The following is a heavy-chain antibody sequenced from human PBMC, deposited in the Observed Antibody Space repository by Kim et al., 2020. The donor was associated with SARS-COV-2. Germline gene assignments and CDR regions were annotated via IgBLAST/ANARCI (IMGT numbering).Heavy chain of an antibody. D-gene: IGHD3-10*01. V-gene: IGHV3-21*06. Sequence: GGSLRLSCADSGFTFSSYSMTWVRQAPGKGLEWVSSISSTSNYIYYADSVKGRFTISRDNAKSSLYLQMNSLRAEDTAVYYCARDQTSFYYGSGSIPWGYFQHWGQGTLVTVSS. CDR3: ARDQTSFYYGSGSIPWGYFQH. J-gene: IGHJ1*01. CDR1: GFTFSSYS. CDR2: ISSTSNYI.